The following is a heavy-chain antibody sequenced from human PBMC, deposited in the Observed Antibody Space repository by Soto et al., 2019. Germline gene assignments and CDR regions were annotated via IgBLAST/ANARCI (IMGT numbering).Heavy chain of an antibody. V-gene: IGHV3-23*01. CDR1: GFAFSTYA. CDR3: AKVTKRAAAGRYEYYKYGMDV. J-gene: IGHJ6*02. Sequence: GGSLRLSCAAAGFAFSTYAMTWVRQAPGKGLEWVSVISGSGGSSYYAASVKGRFTISRDNSKNTLFLQMNGLRAEDTAVYYCAKVTKRAAAGRYEYYKYGMDVWGQGTTVTV. D-gene: IGHD6-13*01. CDR2: ISGSGGSS.